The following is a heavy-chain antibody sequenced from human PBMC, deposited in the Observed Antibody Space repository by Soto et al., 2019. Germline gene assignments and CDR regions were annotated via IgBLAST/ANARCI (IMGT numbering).Heavy chain of an antibody. V-gene: IGHV3-23*01. D-gene: IGHD2-2*01. CDR3: APIAPYIVVVPAAMYNWFDP. CDR1: GFTFSSYA. J-gene: IGHJ5*02. CDR2: ISGSGGST. Sequence: PGGSLRLSCAASGFTFSSYAMSWVRQAPGKGLEWVSAISGSGGSTYYADSVKGRFTISRDNSKNTLYLQMNSLRAEDTAVYYCAPIAPYIVVVPAAMYNWFDPWGQGTLVTVSS.